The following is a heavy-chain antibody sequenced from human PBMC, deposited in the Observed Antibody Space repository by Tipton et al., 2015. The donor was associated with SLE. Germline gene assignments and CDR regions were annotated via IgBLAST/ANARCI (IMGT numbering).Heavy chain of an antibody. Sequence: TLSLTCTVSGGSISSSSYYWGWIRQPPGKGLEWIGSIYYSGSTYYNPSLKSRVTISEDTSKNQFSLKLSSVTAADTAVYYCARGHYYYGSGSYLNWFDPWGQGTLVTVSS. CDR1: GGSISSSSYY. D-gene: IGHD3-10*01. J-gene: IGHJ5*02. V-gene: IGHV4-39*07. CDR2: IYYSGST. CDR3: ARGHYYYGSGSYLNWFDP.